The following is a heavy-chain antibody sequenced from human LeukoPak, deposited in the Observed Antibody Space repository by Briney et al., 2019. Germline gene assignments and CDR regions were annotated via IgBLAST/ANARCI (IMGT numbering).Heavy chain of an antibody. Sequence: GGSLRLSCEASGFTLSTYWMNWVRQVPGKGLDWVANINPDGSGKRYVDSVKGRFTIAGDNADNSLSLQMNSLRAEDTAVYYCASWGAGGNSWGRGTLVTVSS. CDR2: INPDGSGK. CDR1: GFTLSTYW. V-gene: IGHV3-7*01. CDR3: ASWGAGGNS. D-gene: IGHD3-16*01. J-gene: IGHJ4*02.